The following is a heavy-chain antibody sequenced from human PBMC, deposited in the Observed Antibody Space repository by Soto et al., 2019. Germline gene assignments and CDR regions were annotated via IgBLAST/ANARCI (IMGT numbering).Heavy chain of an antibody. D-gene: IGHD3-10*01. J-gene: IGHJ6*02. Sequence: ASVKVSCKASGYTFISYYMHWVRQAPVQGLEWMGIINPSDGSTSYAQKFQGRVTMTRDTSTSTVYMELSSLRSEDTAVYYCARDRYYGSGSYYRYYYYYGMDVWGQGTTVTVSS. CDR3: ARDRYYGSGSYYRYYYYYGMDV. CDR2: INPSDGST. CDR1: GYTFISYY. V-gene: IGHV1-46*01.